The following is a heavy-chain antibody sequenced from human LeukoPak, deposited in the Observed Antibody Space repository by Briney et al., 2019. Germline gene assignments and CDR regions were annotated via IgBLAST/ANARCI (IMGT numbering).Heavy chain of an antibody. Sequence: GASVKVSCKASGYTFSSNYLHWVRQAPGQGLEWMGIINPGSGTTSYAQKFQGRVTMTTDTSTSTAYMELRSLRSDDTAVYYCARNPPYGGNSIGDYWGQGTLVTVSS. J-gene: IGHJ4*02. D-gene: IGHD4-23*01. CDR2: INPGSGTT. V-gene: IGHV1-46*01. CDR3: ARNPPYGGNSIGDY. CDR1: GYTFSSNY.